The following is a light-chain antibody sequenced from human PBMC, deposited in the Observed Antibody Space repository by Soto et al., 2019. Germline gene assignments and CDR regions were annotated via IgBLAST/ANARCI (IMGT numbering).Light chain of an antibody. Sequence: QSALTQPPSASGPPGQRLTICCSGSSSNIGRNTVKWYRQLPGTAPKLLIGGSDQRPSGVPDRFSGSQSGTSASLAISGLQSEDEADYSCAAWDDSLNAWAFGGGTQLTVL. CDR2: GSD. CDR3: AAWDDSLNAWA. V-gene: IGLV1-44*01. J-gene: IGLJ3*02. CDR1: SSNIGRNT.